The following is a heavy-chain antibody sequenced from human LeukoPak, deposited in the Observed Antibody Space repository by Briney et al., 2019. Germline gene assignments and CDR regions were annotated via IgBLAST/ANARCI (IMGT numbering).Heavy chain of an antibody. D-gene: IGHD1-26*01. J-gene: IGHJ4*02. CDR3: AKDLYSGSYYGGFDY. V-gene: IGHV3-9*01. CDR2: ISWNSGSI. Sequence: GGSLRLSCAASGFTFDDYATHWVRQAPGKGLEWVSGISWNSGSIDYADSVKGRFTISRDNAKNSLYLQMNSLRAEDTALYYCAKDLYSGSYYGGFDYWGQGTLVTVSS. CDR1: GFTFDDYA.